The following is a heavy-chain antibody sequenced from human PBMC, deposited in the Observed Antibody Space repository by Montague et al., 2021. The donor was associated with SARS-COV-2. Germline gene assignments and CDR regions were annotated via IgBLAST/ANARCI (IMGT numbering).Heavy chain of an antibody. CDR1: GGSISSSSYY. Sequence: ETLSLTCTVSGGSISSSSYYWGWIRQPPGKGLEWIGSIYYSGSTYYNPSLKSRVTISVDTSKNQFSLKLSSVTAADTAVYYCATITLGYCTNGVCQPPDYWGQGTLVAVSS. CDR2: IYYSGST. V-gene: IGHV4-39*01. D-gene: IGHD2-8*01. J-gene: IGHJ4*02. CDR3: ATITLGYCTNGVCQPPDY.